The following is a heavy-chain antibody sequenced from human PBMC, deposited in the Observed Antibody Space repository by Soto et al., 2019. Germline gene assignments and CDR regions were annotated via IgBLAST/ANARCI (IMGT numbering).Heavy chain of an antibody. CDR1: GYSFATYG. Sequence: QVQLVQSGAEVKKPGASVKVSCKASGYSFATYGFSWVRQAPGQGLECVGWISAHNGDTHYSQKFQGRVNLTTDTSTNTGYMELRSRTSDDTAVYFCATEPIYYNDGSGYYPLGHWGQGTLVTVSS. CDR2: ISAHNGDT. J-gene: IGHJ4*02. CDR3: ATEPIYYNDGSGYYPLGH. V-gene: IGHV1-18*04. D-gene: IGHD3-22*01.